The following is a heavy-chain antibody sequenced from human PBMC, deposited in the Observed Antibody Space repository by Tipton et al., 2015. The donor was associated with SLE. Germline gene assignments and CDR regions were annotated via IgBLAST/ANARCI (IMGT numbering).Heavy chain of an antibody. V-gene: IGHV4-39*07. D-gene: IGHD5-18*01. J-gene: IGHJ2*01. CDR3: ARDTRVTGGYFDL. CDR1: GGSISSSSYY. CDR2: IYYSGST. Sequence: TLSLTCTVSGGSISSSSYYWGWIRQPPGKGLEWIGSIYYSGSTYYNPSLKSRVTISVDTSKNQFSLKLSSVTAADTAVYYCARDTRVTGGYFDLWGRGTLVTVSS.